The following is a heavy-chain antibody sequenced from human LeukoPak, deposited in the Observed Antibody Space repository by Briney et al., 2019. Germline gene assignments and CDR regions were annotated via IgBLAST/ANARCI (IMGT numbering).Heavy chain of an antibody. CDR3: ARDGSTVTPPLDY. J-gene: IGHJ4*02. D-gene: IGHD4-17*01. V-gene: IGHV1-2*02. Sequence: ASVKVSCKASGYTFTGYYVHWVRQAPGQGLEWMGWINPNSGGTNYAQKFQGRVTMTRDTSISTAYMELSRLRSDDTAVYYCARDGSTVTPPLDYWGQGTLVTVSS. CDR1: GYTFTGYY. CDR2: INPNSGGT.